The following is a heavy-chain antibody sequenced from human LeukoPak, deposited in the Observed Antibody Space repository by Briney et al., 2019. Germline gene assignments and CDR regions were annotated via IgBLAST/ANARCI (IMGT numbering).Heavy chain of an antibody. Sequence: SETLSLTCSVSGGSISGYYWTWIRQPAGKGLEWIGRVYTSGSTHYNPSLKTRLTMSVDTSKNQFSLKLSSVTAADTAVYYCARLITATTTAFDIWAQGTLFTVSS. V-gene: IGHV4-4*07. CDR1: GGSISGYY. D-gene: IGHD1-7*01. CDR3: ARLITATTTAFDI. J-gene: IGHJ3*02. CDR2: VYTSGST.